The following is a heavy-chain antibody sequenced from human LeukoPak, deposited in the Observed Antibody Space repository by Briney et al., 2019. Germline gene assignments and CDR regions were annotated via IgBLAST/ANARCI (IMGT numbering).Heavy chain of an antibody. J-gene: IGHJ4*02. CDR1: GHTFTRYG. Sequence: GASVKVSCTASGHTFTRYGISWVRQAPGQGLEWMAWISAYNGNTNYAQKVQGRVTMTTDTATSTAYMELRSLRSDDTAVYYCAREGWGTYSSGPYYFDYWGLGTLVTVSS. D-gene: IGHD6-19*01. CDR2: ISAYNGNT. V-gene: IGHV1-18*04. CDR3: AREGWGTYSSGPYYFDY.